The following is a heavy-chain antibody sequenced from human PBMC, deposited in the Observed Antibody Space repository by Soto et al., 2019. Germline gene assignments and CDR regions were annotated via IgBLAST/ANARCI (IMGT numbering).Heavy chain of an antibody. V-gene: IGHV4-59*01. Sequence: SETLSLTCPVSGGSISSYYWSWIRQPPGKGLEWIGYIYYSGSTNYNPSLKSRVTISVDTSKNQFSLKLSSVTAADTAVYYCGRLKAVAGHDYWGQGTLVTVSS. CDR3: GRLKAVAGHDY. CDR1: GGSISSYY. D-gene: IGHD6-19*01. J-gene: IGHJ4*02. CDR2: IYYSGST.